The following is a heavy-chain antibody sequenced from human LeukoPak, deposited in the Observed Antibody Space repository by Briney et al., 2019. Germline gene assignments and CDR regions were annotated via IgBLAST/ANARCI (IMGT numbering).Heavy chain of an antibody. CDR1: GGTFSSYA. CDR2: IIPIFGTA. CDR3: ARDEYSYYGMDV. Sequence: SVKVSCKASGGTFSSYAISWVRQAPGQGLEWMGGIIPIFGTANYAQKFQGRVTITADESTSTAYMELSSLRSEDTAVYYCARDEYSYYGMDVWGQGTTVTVSS. D-gene: IGHD2/OR15-2a*01. J-gene: IGHJ6*02. V-gene: IGHV1-69*13.